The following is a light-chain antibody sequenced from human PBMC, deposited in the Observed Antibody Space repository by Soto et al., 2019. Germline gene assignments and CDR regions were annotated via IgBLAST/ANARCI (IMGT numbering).Light chain of an antibody. J-gene: IGLJ2*01. CDR1: SSDVGAHKY. V-gene: IGLV2-14*01. CDR2: EVS. CDR3: SSYTTTNTFL. Sequence: QSALTQPASVSGSPGQSITISCTGTSSDVGAHKYVSWYQQHPGKAPKLIIYEVSDRPSGVSPRFSGSKSGNTASLTISGLQAEDEAHYYCSSYTTTNTFLFGGGTKVTVL.